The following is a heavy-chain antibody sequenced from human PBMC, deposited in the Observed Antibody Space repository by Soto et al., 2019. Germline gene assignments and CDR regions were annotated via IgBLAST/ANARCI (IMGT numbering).Heavy chain of an antibody. J-gene: IGHJ4*02. V-gene: IGHV1-69*01. CDR2: IIPIFGAA. CDR3: AQARRGYSYGYGY. CDR1: GGTFSSYA. D-gene: IGHD5-18*01. Sequence: QVQLVQSGAEVKKPGSSVKVSCKASGGTFSSYAISWVRQAPGQGLEWMGGIIPIFGAANYAQKFQGRVTITADESTSRACMELSSLRSEDTAVYYCAQARRGYSYGYGYWGQGTLVTVSS.